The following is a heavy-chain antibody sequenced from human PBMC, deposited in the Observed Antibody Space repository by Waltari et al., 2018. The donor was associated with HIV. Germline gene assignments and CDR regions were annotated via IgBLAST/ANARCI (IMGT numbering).Heavy chain of an antibody. CDR3: ARGGNGYAYGDYYYFGMDV. V-gene: IGHV4-59*01. J-gene: IGHJ6*02. CDR1: GGSITNYY. Sequence: QVHLQESGPGLVKPSETLSLTCTVSGGSITNYYWSWIRQPPGKGMNGVVYIHSSGRTNYNPALKSRVTMAVATSKNQFSLNLSSVTTADTAVYYCARGGNGYAYGDYYYFGMDVWGQGTTVTVSS. D-gene: IGHD5-18*01. CDR2: IHSSGRT.